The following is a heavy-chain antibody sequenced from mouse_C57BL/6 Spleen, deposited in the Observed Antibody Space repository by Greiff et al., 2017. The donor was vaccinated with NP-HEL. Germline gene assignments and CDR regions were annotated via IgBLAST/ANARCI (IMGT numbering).Heavy chain of an antibody. V-gene: IGHV1-15*01. Sequence: VQLQESGAELVRPGASVTLSCKASGYTFTDYEMHWVKQTPVHGLEWIGAIDPETGGTAYNQKFKGKAILTADKSSSTAYMELRSLTSEDSAVYYCTNVYYYGSSYSWFAYWGQGTLVTVSA. CDR1: GYTFTDYE. D-gene: IGHD1-1*01. CDR2: IDPETGGT. J-gene: IGHJ3*01. CDR3: TNVYYYGSSYSWFAY.